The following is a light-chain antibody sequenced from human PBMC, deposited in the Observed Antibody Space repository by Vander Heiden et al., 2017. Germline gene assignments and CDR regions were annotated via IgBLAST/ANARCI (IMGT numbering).Light chain of an antibody. J-gene: IGLJ2*01. CDR2: DAS. CDR1: SSDGGGYDY. Sequence: QSALTQPPSVPGSPGQSITISCTGTSSDGGGYDYVSCYQQHPGKAPKLRMYDASDRPSGVSNRFSGSKSGTTASPTISGLQAEDEADDYCSSCTSSSTLVFGGGTKLTVL. CDR3: SSCTSSSTLV. V-gene: IGLV2-14*01.